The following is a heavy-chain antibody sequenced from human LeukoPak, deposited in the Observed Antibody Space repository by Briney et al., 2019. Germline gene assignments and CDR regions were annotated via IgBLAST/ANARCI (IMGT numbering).Heavy chain of an antibody. CDR2: INHSGST. CDR3: ARVQYSGSYYADY. CDR1: GGSFSGYY. V-gene: IGHV4-34*01. Sequence: TSETLSLTCAVYGGSFSGYYWSWIRQPPGKGLEWIGEINHSGSTNYNPSLKSRVTISVDTSKNQFSLKLSSVTAADTAVYYCARVQYSGSYYADYWGQGTLVTVSS. D-gene: IGHD1-26*01. J-gene: IGHJ4*02.